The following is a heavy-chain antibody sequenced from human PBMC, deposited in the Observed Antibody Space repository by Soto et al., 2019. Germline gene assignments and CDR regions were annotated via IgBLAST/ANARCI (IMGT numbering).Heavy chain of an antibody. J-gene: IGHJ4*02. Sequence: ASVKVSCKASGYTFTGYYLHWMRQAPGQGLEWMGWINPKNDDTNYAQKFHGSVTLTRDTSIMTAYMQMNSLRAEDTAVYYCAREGINNYNEYYFDSWGQGTVVTVSS. CDR1: GYTFTGYY. CDR2: INPKNDDT. D-gene: IGHD4-4*01. CDR3: AREGINNYNEYYFDS. V-gene: IGHV1-2*02.